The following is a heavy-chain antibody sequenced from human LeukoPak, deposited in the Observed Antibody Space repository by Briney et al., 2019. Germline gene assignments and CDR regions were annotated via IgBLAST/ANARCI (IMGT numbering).Heavy chain of an antibody. J-gene: IGHJ4*02. CDR1: GGSISSYY. CDR2: IYYSGST. Sequence: SETLSLTCTVSGGSISSYYWSWIRQPPGKGLEWIGYIYYSGSTNYNPSLKSRVTISVDTSKNQFSLKLSSVTAADTAVYYCARGAGYGGICYYFEYWGQGTLVTVSS. D-gene: IGHD2-8*02. CDR3: ARGAGYGGICYYFEY. V-gene: IGHV4-59*01.